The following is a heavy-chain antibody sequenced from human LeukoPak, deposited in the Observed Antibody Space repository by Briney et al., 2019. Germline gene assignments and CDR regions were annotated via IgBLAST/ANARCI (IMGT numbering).Heavy chain of an antibody. Sequence: AASVKVSCKASGGTFSSYAISWVRQAPGQGLEWMGGIIPIFGTANYAQKFQGRVTITADESTSTAYMELSSLRSEDTAVYYCARDKLQVVVVPAASYGMDVWGQGTTVTVSS. J-gene: IGHJ6*02. D-gene: IGHD2-2*01. CDR3: ARDKLQVVVVPAASYGMDV. V-gene: IGHV1-69*01. CDR2: IIPIFGTA. CDR1: GGTFSSYA.